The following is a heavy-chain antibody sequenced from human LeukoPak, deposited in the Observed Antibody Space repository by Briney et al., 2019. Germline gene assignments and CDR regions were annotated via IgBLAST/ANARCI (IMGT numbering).Heavy chain of an antibody. D-gene: IGHD6-19*01. CDR1: GFTFSSYG. Sequence: GGSLRLSCAASGFTFSSYGMHWVRQAPGKGLEWVAFIRYDGSNKYYADSVKGRFTISRDNSKNTLYLQMSSLRAEDTAVYYCAKFLDSSGWYYYYYGMDVWGQGTTVTVSS. V-gene: IGHV3-30*02. CDR2: IRYDGSNK. CDR3: AKFLDSSGWYYYYYGMDV. J-gene: IGHJ6*02.